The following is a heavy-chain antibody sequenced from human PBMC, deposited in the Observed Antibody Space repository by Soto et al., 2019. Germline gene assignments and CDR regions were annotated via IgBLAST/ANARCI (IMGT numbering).Heavy chain of an antibody. CDR2: IRSKANSYAT. V-gene: IGHV3-73*01. Sequence: GGSLRLSCAASGFTLSGSAMHWVRQASGKGLEWVGRIRSKANSYATAYAASVKGRFTISRDDSKNTAYLQMNSLKTEDTAVYYCTRINGRMGAPGRDAFDIWGQGTMVTVSS. CDR3: TRINGRMGAPGRDAFDI. D-gene: IGHD1-26*01. J-gene: IGHJ3*02. CDR1: GFTLSGSA.